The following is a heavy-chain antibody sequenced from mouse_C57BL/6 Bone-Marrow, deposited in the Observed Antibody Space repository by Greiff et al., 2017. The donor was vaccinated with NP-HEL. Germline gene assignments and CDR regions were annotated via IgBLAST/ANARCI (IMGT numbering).Heavy chain of an antibody. V-gene: IGHV5-12*01. CDR3: ARQDYGSSLYAMDY. CDR2: ISNGGGST. CDR1: GFTFSDYY. D-gene: IGHD1-1*01. J-gene: IGHJ4*01. Sequence: DVKLVESGGGLVQPGGSLKLSCAASGFTFSDYYMYWVRQTPEKRLEWVAYISNGGGSTYYPDTVKGRFTISRDNAKNTLYLQMSCLKSEDTAMYYCARQDYGSSLYAMDYWGQGTSVTVSS.